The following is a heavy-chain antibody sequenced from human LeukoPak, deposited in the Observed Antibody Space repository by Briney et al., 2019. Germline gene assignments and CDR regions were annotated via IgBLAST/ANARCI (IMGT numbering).Heavy chain of an antibody. CDR1: GYTFTSYG. D-gene: IGHD1-20*01. CDR2: ISAYNGNT. Sequence: GASVKVSCKASGYTFTSYGISWVRQAPGQGLEWMGWISAYNGNTNYAQKLQGRVTMTTDTSTSTAYMELRSLRSDDTAVYYCARGSLTGDAQHAFDIWGQGTMVTVSS. CDR3: ARGSLTGDAQHAFDI. V-gene: IGHV1-18*01. J-gene: IGHJ3*02.